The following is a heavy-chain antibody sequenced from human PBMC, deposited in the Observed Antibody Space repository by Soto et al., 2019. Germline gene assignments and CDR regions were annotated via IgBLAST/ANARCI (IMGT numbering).Heavy chain of an antibody. CDR2: ISSSSSTI. V-gene: IGHV3-48*02. J-gene: IGHJ6*02. CDR1: GFTFSRYS. D-gene: IGHD4-17*01. CDR3: TSEYDYGDLNYYYYGMDV. Sequence: EVQLVESGGGLVQPGGSLRLSCAASGFTFSRYSMNWVRQAPGKGLEWVSYISSSSSTIYYADSVKGRFTISRDNAKNSLYLQMNSLRDEDTAVYYCTSEYDYGDLNYYYYGMDVWGQGTTVTVSS.